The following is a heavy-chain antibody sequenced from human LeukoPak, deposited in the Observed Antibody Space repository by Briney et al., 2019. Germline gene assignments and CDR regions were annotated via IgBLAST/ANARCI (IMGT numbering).Heavy chain of an antibody. CDR2: INPAGGTT. V-gene: IGHV1-46*01. CDR3: ARDLISSSGWDFDH. CDR1: GYSLTSYY. D-gene: IGHD6-19*01. Sequence: ASVKVSCKASGYSLTSYYIHWVRQTPGQGLEWLGIINPAGGTTSYAPRFQDRFTMTSDTSTNTVYMELSSLRSEDTAVYYCARDLISSSGWDFDHWGQGTLVSVSS. J-gene: IGHJ4*02.